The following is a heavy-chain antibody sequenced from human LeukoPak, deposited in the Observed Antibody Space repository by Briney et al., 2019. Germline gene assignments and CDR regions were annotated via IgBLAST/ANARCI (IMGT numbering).Heavy chain of an antibody. J-gene: IGHJ3*02. CDR2: ISYDGSNK. CDR1: GFTFSSYA. V-gene: IGHV3-30-3*01. CDR3: ARDYLALLGGAPYDAFDI. D-gene: IGHD1-26*01. Sequence: PGGSLRLSCAASGFTFSSYAMHWVRQAPGKGLEWVAVISYDGSNKYYADSVKGRFTISRDNSKNTLYLQMNSLRAEDTAVYYCARDYLALLGGAPYDAFDIWGQGTMVTVSS.